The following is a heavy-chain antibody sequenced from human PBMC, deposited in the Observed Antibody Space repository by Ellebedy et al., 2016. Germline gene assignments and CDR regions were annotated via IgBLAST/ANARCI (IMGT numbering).Heavy chain of an antibody. Sequence: SETLSLTCTVSGGSISSSSHYWGWIRQPPGKGLEWIGTISYSGSTYYNPSPKRRLTISLDASKNQFSLKLSSVTAADTAVYYCARLLANSGTYWDAFDIWGQGTLVTVSS. CDR2: ISYSGST. J-gene: IGHJ3*02. CDR1: GGSISSSSHY. CDR3: ARLLANSGTYWDAFDI. V-gene: IGHV4-39*01. D-gene: IGHD1-26*01.